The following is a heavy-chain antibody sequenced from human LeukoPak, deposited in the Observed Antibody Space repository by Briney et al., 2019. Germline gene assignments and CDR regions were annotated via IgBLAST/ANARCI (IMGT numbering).Heavy chain of an antibody. CDR3: ARGHYDVLAASYKWTPDY. D-gene: IGHD3-9*01. CDR1: GFSLSNYD. CDR2: TGLSTKYI. Sequence: PGGSLRLSCAASGFSLSNYDMVWVRQAPGKGLEWIASTGLSTKYIAYADSVKGRFTTSRDNAKNSLSLQLNSLRVEDTAVYYCARGHYDVLAASYKWTPDYWGQGTLVTVSS. V-gene: IGHV3-21*01. J-gene: IGHJ4*02.